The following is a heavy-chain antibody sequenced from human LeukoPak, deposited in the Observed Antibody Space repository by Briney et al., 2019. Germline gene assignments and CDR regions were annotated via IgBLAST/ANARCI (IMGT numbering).Heavy chain of an antibody. D-gene: IGHD6-6*01. Sequence: PGGSLRLSCAASGFTFSSNSMNWVRQAPGKGLEWVSYISSSSAIYYADSVKGRFTVSRDNAKNSLYLQMNSLRVEDTAVYYCARIGSSDYWGRGTLVTVAS. J-gene: IGHJ4*02. CDR2: ISSSSAI. CDR1: GFTFSSNS. CDR3: ARIGSSDY. V-gene: IGHV3-48*01.